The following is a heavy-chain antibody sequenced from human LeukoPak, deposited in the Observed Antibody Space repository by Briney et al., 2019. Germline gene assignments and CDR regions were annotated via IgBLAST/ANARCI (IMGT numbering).Heavy chain of an antibody. D-gene: IGHD2-2*01. V-gene: IGHV4-34*01. Sequence: PSETLSLTCAVYGGSFSGYYWSWIRQPPGKGLEWIGEINHSGSTNYNPSLKSRVTISVDTSKNQFSLKLSSVTAADTAVYYCARPTRRYCSSTSCSRAFDYWGQGTLVTVSS. CDR1: GGSFSGYY. CDR3: ARPTRRYCSSTSCSRAFDY. J-gene: IGHJ4*02. CDR2: INHSGST.